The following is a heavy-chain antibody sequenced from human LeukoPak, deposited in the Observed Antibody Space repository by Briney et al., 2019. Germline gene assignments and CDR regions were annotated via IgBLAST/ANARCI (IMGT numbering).Heavy chain of an antibody. CDR1: GFSFSSSW. V-gene: IGHV3-15*01. CDR2: IKSKTDGGTT. CDR3: TTSPDYGDYPDAFDI. D-gene: IGHD4-17*01. Sequence: GGSLRLSCAASGFSFSSSWMSWVRQAPGKGLEWVGRIKSKTDGGTTDYAAPVKGRFTISRDDSKNTLYLQMNSLKTEDTAVYYCTTSPDYGDYPDAFDIWGQGTMVTVSS. J-gene: IGHJ3*02.